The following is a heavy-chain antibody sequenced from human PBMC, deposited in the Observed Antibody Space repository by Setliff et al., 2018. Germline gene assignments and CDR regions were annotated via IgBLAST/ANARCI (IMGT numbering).Heavy chain of an antibody. CDR1: GGSISSSSYY. CDR3: ARSFSRREKFLLDY. V-gene: IGHV4-39*07. CDR2: IYYSGST. J-gene: IGHJ4*02. Sequence: SETLSLTCTVSGGSISSSSYYWGWIRQPPGKGLEWIGSIYYSGSTYYNPSLKSRVTISADTSKNQFSLKLSSVTAADTAVYYCARSFSRREKFLLDYWGQGALVTVSS.